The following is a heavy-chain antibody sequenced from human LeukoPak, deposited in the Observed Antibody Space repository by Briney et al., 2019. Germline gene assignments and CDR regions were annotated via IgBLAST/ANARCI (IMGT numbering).Heavy chain of an antibody. V-gene: IGHV4-59*01. CDR2: IYYSGST. Sequence: PSGTLSLTCTVSGGSTSSYYWSWIRQPPGKGLEWIAFIYYSGSTNYNPSLKSRVTISVDTSKNQFSLKLSSVTAADTAVYYCARVGPLGYCSGGSCYGFDYWGQGTLVTVSS. CDR1: GGSTSSYY. CDR3: ARVGPLGYCSGGSCYGFDY. J-gene: IGHJ4*02. D-gene: IGHD2-15*01.